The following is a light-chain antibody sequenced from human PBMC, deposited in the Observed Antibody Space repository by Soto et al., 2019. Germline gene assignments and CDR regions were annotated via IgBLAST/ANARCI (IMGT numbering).Light chain of an antibody. Sequence: ITQSPDTLSVSPGERVTLPCRASESVSSYLDWYQQKPGQAPRLLIYDASNRATGIPARFSGRGSGTDFSLAISSLEPEDFAVYYCQQRSSWPLTFGGGTKVDI. CDR1: ESVSSY. V-gene: IGKV3-11*01. J-gene: IGKJ4*01. CDR2: DAS. CDR3: QQRSSWPLT.